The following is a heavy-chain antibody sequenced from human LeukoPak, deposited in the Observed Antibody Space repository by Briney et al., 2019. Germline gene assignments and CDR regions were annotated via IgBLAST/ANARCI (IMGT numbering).Heavy chain of an antibody. V-gene: IGHV3-23*01. D-gene: IGHD5-18*01. CDR2: ISGSGSNT. J-gene: IGHJ4*02. CDR3: AKDRQLWLRFDY. CDR1: GFTFSSYT. Sequence: GGSLRLSCAASGFTFSSYTMSWVRQAPGKGLEWVSGISGSGSNTYYADSVKGRFSISRDNSKNTLYLQMNSLRAEDTAVYYCAKDRQLWLRFDYWGQGTLVTVSP.